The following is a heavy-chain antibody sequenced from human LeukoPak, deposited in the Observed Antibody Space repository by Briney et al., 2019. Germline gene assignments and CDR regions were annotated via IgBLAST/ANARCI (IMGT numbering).Heavy chain of an antibody. CDR1: GFTFSSYS. CDR2: INSRSSFI. V-gene: IGHV3-21*01. CDR3: ARGFSTYYYDSSGYSYDWFDP. D-gene: IGHD3-22*01. J-gene: IGHJ5*02. Sequence: GGSLRLSCAASGFTFSSYSMNWVRQAPGKGLQWVASINSRSSFIWYADSLKGRFTISRDNAKNSLFLQMNSLRAEDTAMYYCARGFSTYYYDSSGYSYDWFDPWGQGIQLIVSS.